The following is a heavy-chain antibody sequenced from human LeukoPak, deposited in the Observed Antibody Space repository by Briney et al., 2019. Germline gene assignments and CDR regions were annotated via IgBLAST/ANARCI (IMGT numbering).Heavy chain of an antibody. CDR3: ARDSFLGYCSSTSCYNGGGFDY. Sequence: PGGSLRLSCAASGFTFSSYAMHWVRQAPGKGLEWVAVIPYDGSNKYYADSVKGRFAISRDNSKNTLYLQMNSLRAEDTAVYYCARDSFLGYCSSTSCYNGGGFDYWGQGTLVTVPS. CDR2: IPYDGSNK. D-gene: IGHD2-2*02. V-gene: IGHV3-30*09. J-gene: IGHJ4*02. CDR1: GFTFSSYA.